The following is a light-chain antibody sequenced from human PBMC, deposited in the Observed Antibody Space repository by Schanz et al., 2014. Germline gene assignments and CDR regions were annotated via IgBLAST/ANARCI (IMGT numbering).Light chain of an antibody. CDR3: QQYGNSPPT. CDR1: QSVASH. V-gene: IGKV3-20*01. Sequence: EIVLTQSPATLSLSPGERATLSCRASQSVASHLAWYQQKPGQAPRLLIYGASSRATGIPDRFSGSGSGTDFTLTISRLEPEDFAVYYCQQYGNSPPTFGRGTKVEIK. CDR2: GAS. J-gene: IGKJ1*01.